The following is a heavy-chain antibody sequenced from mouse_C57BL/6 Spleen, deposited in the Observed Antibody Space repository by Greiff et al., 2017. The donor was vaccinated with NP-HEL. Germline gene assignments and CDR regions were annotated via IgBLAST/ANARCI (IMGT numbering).Heavy chain of an antibody. D-gene: IGHD2-2*01. CDR3: ARHEDPTLNYGYDSYYAMDY. J-gene: IGHJ4*01. CDR1: GYTFTEYT. CDR2: FYPGSGSI. V-gene: IGHV1-62-2*01. Sequence: QVQLQQSGAELVKPGASVKLSCKASGYTFTEYTIHWVKQRSGQGLEWIGWFYPGSGSIKYNEKFKDKATLTADKSSSTVYMELSRLTSEDSAVYFCARHEDPTLNYGYDSYYAMDYWGQGTSVTVSS.